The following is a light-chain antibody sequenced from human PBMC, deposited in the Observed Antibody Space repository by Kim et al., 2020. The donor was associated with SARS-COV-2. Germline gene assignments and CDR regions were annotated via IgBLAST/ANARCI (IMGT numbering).Light chain of an antibody. CDR3: QAWDSSTVV. V-gene: IGLV3-1*01. Sequence: SVSPGQTATIPCSGDKLGDKYACWYQQKPDQSPVLVIYQDSKRPSGIPELFSGSNSGNTATLTISVTQAMDEADYYCQAWDSSTVVFGGGTQLTVL. CDR1: KLGDKY. J-gene: IGLJ2*01. CDR2: QDS.